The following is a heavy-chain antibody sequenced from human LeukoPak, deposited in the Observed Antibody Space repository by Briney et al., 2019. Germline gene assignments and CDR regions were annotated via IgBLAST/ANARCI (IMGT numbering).Heavy chain of an antibody. D-gene: IGHD2-8*01. CDR1: AYTFTGYY. Sequence: ASVKVSCKASAYTFTGYYLHWVRQAPGQGPEWVGWIDPINGDTDYAQEFQGRVTMTRVRSISTAYMELSRLTSDDTAVYYCARRSRNGLDAFDIWGQGTMVTVSS. CDR3: ARRSRNGLDAFDI. V-gene: IGHV1-2*02. CDR2: IDPINGDT. J-gene: IGHJ3*02.